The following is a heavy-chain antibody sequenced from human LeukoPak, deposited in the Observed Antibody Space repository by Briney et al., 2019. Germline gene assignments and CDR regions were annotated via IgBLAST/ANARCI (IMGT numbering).Heavy chain of an antibody. CDR1: GGSISSYY. D-gene: IGHD2-2*01. CDR3: ARHGCSSTSCPFQH. V-gene: IGHV4-59*08. CDR2: IYYSGST. J-gene: IGHJ1*01. Sequence: SETLSLTCTVSGGSISSYYWSWIRQPPGRGLEWIGYIYYSGSTNYNPSLKSRVTISVDTSKNQFSLKLSSVTAADTAVYYCARHGCSSTSCPFQHWGQGTLVTVSS.